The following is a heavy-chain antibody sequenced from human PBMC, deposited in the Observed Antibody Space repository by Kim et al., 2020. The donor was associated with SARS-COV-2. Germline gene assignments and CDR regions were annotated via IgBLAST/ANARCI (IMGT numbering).Heavy chain of an antibody. CDR2: IYYSGST. D-gene: IGHD3-10*01. V-gene: IGHV4-31*03. Sequence: SETLSLTCTVSGGSISSGGYYWSWIRQHPGKGLEWIGYIYYSGSTYYNPSLKSRVTISVDTSKNQFSLKLSSVTAADTAVYYCARFHGQSDSTWFGELPDTWFDPWGQGTLVTVSS. CDR3: ARFHGQSDSTWFGELPDTWFDP. J-gene: IGHJ5*02. CDR1: GGSISSGGYY.